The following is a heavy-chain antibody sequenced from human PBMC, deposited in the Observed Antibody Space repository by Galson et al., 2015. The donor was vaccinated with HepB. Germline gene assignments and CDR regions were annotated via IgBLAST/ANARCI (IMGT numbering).Heavy chain of an antibody. Sequence: SLRLSCAASGFTFTTYYAMAWVRQAPGKGLEWVSIISGSGGFTKYPDSVRGRFTVSSDNSKNTMYLQMNSLRADDTAVYYCAKCSEYSSSRAPYDFYYYMEVWGKGTTVTVSS. V-gene: IGHV3-23*01. CDR1: GFTFTTYYA. CDR2: ISGSGGFT. CDR3: AKCSEYSSSRAPYDFYYYMEV. J-gene: IGHJ6*03. D-gene: IGHD6-6*01.